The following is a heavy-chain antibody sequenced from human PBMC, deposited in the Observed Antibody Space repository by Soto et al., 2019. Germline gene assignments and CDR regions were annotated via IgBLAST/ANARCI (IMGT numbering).Heavy chain of an antibody. CDR1: GYTFTGYY. J-gene: IGHJ2*01. Sequence: QVQLVQSGAEVKKPGASVKVSCKASGYTFTGYYMHWVRQAPGQGLEWMGWINPNSGGTNYAQKFQGWVTMTRDTSISTAYMELSRLRSDDTAVYYCARGLECSGGSCYSEWYFDLWGRGTLVTVSS. D-gene: IGHD2-15*01. V-gene: IGHV1-2*04. CDR3: ARGLECSGGSCYSEWYFDL. CDR2: INPNSGGT.